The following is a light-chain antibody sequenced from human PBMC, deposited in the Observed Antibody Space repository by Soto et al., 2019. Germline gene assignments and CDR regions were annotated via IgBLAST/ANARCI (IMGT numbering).Light chain of an antibody. V-gene: IGLV2-14*01. CDR2: DVR. CDR3: TSYTSSSTLYV. Sequence: QSALTQPASASGSPGQSITISCTGTSSDVGSYNYVSWYQQHPGKAPKLMIYDVRNRASGASNRFSGSKSGNTASLTISGLQAEDEADYYCTSYTSSSTLYVFGTGTKVTVL. CDR1: SSDVGSYNY. J-gene: IGLJ1*01.